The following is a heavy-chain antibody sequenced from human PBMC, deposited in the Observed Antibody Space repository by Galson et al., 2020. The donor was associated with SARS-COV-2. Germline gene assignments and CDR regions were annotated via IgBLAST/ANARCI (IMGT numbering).Heavy chain of an antibody. Sequence: TGGSLRLSCAASGFTFSSYGMHWVRQAPGKGLEWVAVISYDGSNKYYADSVKGRFTISRDNSKNTLYLQMNSLRAEDTAVYYCARDRRYYDFWSGYPPPYFIVSHYYYGMDVWGQGTTVTVSS. D-gene: IGHD3-3*01. J-gene: IGHJ6*02. CDR2: ISYDGSNK. CDR3: ARDRRYYDFWSGYPPPYFIVSHYYYGMDV. CDR1: GFTFSSYG. V-gene: IGHV3-30*03.